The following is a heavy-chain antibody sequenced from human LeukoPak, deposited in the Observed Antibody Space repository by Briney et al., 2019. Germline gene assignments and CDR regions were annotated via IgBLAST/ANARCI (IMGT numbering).Heavy chain of an antibody. CDR2: ISGSGGST. D-gene: IGHD1-14*01. CDR3: AKRITVVARDAFDF. CDR1: GFTFSTYA. J-gene: IGHJ3*01. V-gene: IGHV3-23*01. Sequence: GGSLRLSCAASGFTFSTYAMSWVRQAPGKGLEWVSSISGSGGSTFYADSVKGRFTISRDNSKNTLYLQMNSLRAEDTAVYYCAKRITVVARDAFDFWGQGTMATVSA.